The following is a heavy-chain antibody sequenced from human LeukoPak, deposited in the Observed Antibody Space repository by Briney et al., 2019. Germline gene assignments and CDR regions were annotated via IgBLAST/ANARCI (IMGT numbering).Heavy chain of an antibody. Sequence: GSLSLSCVASGFTVSDYYMSWVRQAPGKGLEWVSLLYTDDTTIYADSVEGRFTISRDDSKNTIYLHMTTLRGEDTAVYYCARGGAFYWNPRYWGQGTLVTVSS. CDR1: GFTVSDYY. V-gene: IGHV3-53*01. CDR2: LYTDDTT. CDR3: ARGGAFYWNPRY. J-gene: IGHJ4*02. D-gene: IGHD1-1*01.